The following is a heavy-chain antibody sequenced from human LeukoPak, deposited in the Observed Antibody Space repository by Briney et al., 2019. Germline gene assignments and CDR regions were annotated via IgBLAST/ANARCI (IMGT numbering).Heavy chain of an antibody. D-gene: IGHD1-26*01. CDR2: IKPAGRDT. CDR3: AKWLEGATPKFHH. CDR1: GFTFSDYW. V-gene: IGHV3-7*03. J-gene: IGHJ4*02. Sequence: GGSLRLSCEGSGFTFSDYWMGWVRQAPGKGLEWVANIKPAGRDTYYVDSVKGRFTISRDNSKSTLHLQMDSLRAEDSALYYCAKWLEGATPKFHHWGQGTLVTVSS.